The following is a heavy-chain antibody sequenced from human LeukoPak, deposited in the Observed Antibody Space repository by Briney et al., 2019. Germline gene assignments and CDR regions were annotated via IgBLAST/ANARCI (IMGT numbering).Heavy chain of an antibody. CDR2: INPNSGGT. Sequence: ASVKVSCKASGYTFTGYYMHWVRQAPGQALEWMGWINPNSGGTNYAQKFQGRVTMTRDTSISTAYMELSRLRSDDTAVYYCAREKATNDYYYYGMDVWGQGTTVTVSS. V-gene: IGHV1-2*02. D-gene: IGHD5-12*01. CDR3: AREKATNDYYYYGMDV. J-gene: IGHJ6*02. CDR1: GYTFTGYY.